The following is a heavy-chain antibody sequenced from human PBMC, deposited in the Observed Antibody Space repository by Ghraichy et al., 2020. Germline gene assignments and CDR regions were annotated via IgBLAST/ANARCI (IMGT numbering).Heavy chain of an antibody. V-gene: IGHV4-59*08. Sequence: SETLSLTCTVSGGSISSYYWSWIRQPPGKGLEWIGYIYYSGSTNYNPSLKSRVTISVDTSKNQFSLKLSSVTAADTAVYYCARTSWATGVRARSYWFDPWGQGTLVTVSS. CDR1: GGSISSYY. D-gene: IGHD7-27*01. CDR2: IYYSGST. J-gene: IGHJ5*02. CDR3: ARTSWATGVRARSYWFDP.